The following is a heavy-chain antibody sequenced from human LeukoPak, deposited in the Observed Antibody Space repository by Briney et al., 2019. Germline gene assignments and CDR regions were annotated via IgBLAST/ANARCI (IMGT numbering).Heavy chain of an antibody. V-gene: IGHV1-2*02. Sequence: ASVKVSCKASGYTFTSYGISWVRQAPGQGLEWMGWINPNSGGTNYAQKFQGRVTMTRDTSISTAYMELSRLRSDDTAVYYCAILRYFDWLLLAFDPWGQGTLVTASS. CDR2: INPNSGGT. J-gene: IGHJ5*02. D-gene: IGHD3-9*01. CDR1: GYTFTSYG. CDR3: AILRYFDWLLLAFDP.